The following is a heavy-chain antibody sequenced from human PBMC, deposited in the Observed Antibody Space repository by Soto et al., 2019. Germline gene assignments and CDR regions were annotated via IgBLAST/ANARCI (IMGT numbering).Heavy chain of an antibody. Sequence: PSQTLSLTCAISGDSVSSNSAAWNWIRQSPSRGLEWLGRTYYRSKWYNDYAVSVKSRITINPDTSKNQFSLQLNSVTPEDTAVYYCARDEGNGDPYYYYYGMDVWGQGTTVTVSS. CDR2: TYYRSKWYN. V-gene: IGHV6-1*01. CDR3: ARDEGNGDPYYYYYGMDV. CDR1: GDSVSSNSAA. D-gene: IGHD4-17*01. J-gene: IGHJ6*02.